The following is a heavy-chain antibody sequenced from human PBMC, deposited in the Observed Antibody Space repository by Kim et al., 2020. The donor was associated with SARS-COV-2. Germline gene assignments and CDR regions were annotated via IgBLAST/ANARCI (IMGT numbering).Heavy chain of an antibody. Sequence: SETLSLTCAVYGGSFSGYYWSWIRQPPGKGLEWIGEINHSGSTNYNPSLKSRVTISVDTSKNQFSLKLSSVTAVDTAVYYCARTTKSIAARLPPWGGRGYWYFDLWGRGTLVTVSS. CDR1: GGSFSGYY. CDR3: ARTTKSIAARLPPWGGRGYWYFDL. CDR2: INHSGST. D-gene: IGHD6-6*01. J-gene: IGHJ2*01. V-gene: IGHV4-34*01.